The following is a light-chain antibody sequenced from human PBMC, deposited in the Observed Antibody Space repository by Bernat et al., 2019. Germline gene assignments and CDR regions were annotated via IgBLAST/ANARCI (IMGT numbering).Light chain of an antibody. Sequence: DVQLTHSPSTLSPSVGDRVTITCRASQNINNWLAWYQQKPGKAPKFLISKTSGLESGVPSRFSGSGSGTEYTLTISSLQPDDFATYYCQQYFTYPLTFSGGTRVEIK. CDR3: QQYFTYPLT. CDR2: KTS. CDR1: QNINNW. J-gene: IGKJ4*01. V-gene: IGKV1-5*03.